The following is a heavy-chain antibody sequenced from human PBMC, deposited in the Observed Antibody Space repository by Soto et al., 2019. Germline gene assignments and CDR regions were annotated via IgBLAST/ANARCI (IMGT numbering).Heavy chain of an antibody. D-gene: IGHD2-21*01. Sequence: GGSLRLSCAASGFTFNGYGMHWVRQAPGRGREWVAVISYDGSNEYYADSVKGRFTISRDNSKNTLYLQMNSLRVEDTAVYYCAKDLGYGGNSYTFDYWGQGALVTVSS. CDR3: AKDLGYGGNSYTFDY. CDR2: ISYDGSNE. J-gene: IGHJ4*02. CDR1: GFTFNGYG. V-gene: IGHV3-30*18.